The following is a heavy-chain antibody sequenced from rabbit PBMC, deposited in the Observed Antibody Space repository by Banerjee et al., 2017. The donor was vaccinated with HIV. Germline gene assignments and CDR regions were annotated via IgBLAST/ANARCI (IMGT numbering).Heavy chain of an antibody. CDR1: GIDFSSNA. V-gene: IGHV1S43*01. Sequence: QQQLEESGGGLVKPGGTLTLTCKAFGIDFSSNAMCWVRQAPGKGLELIACIYTSSGSTYYASWAKGRFTITRSTSLNTVDLKMTSLTAADTATYFCAREGDLWGPGTLVT. CDR2: IYTSSGST. J-gene: IGHJ4*01. CDR3: AREGDL.